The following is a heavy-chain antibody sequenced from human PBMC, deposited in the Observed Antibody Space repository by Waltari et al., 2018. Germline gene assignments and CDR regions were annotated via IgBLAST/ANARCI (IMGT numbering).Heavy chain of an antibody. CDR1: GFTFSSYS. V-gene: IGHV3-21*01. J-gene: IGHJ4*02. CDR3: ASHIGYSSGWYNY. CDR2: ISSSSSYI. D-gene: IGHD6-19*01. Sequence: EVQLVESGGGLVKPGGSLRLSCAASGFTFSSYSMNWVRQAPGKGLEWVSSISSSSSYIYYADSVKGRFTISRDNAKNSLYLQMNSLRAEDTAVYYCASHIGYSSGWYNYWGQGTLVTVSS.